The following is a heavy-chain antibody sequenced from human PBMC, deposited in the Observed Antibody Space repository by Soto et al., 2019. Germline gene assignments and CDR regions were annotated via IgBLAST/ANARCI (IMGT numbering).Heavy chain of an antibody. V-gene: IGHV1-46*01. CDR3: ATGNGSQPT. CDR2: IHPSGGST. D-gene: IGHD2-8*01. Sequence: XSVKVSCNASGYTFTRYYMHLVRQSPGQGREWMGIIHPSGGSTSYAQKVQGRVTMTRDTSTSTVYMKLSSLRSADTAVYYCATGNGSQPTWDQGTPVTVSS. CDR1: GYTFTRYY. J-gene: IGHJ5*02.